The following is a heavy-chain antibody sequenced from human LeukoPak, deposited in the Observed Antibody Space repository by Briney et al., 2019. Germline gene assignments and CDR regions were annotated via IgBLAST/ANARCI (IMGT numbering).Heavy chain of an antibody. CDR2: ISSSGSTI. J-gene: IGHJ4*02. Sequence: GGSLRLSCAASGFTLSDYYMSWIRQAPGKGLEWVSYISSSGSTIYYADSVKGRFTISRDNAKNSLYLQMNSLRAEDTAVYYCARDRYYDSSGYYYGGLFDYWGQGTLVTVSS. CDR1: GFTLSDYY. D-gene: IGHD3-22*01. CDR3: ARDRYYDSSGYYYGGLFDY. V-gene: IGHV3-11*01.